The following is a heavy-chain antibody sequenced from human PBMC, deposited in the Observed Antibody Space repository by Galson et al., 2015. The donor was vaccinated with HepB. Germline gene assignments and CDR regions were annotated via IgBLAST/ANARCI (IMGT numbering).Heavy chain of an antibody. CDR1: GYTFTSYY. CDR3: ARGWGHYDSSGYYTTDAFDI. D-gene: IGHD3-22*01. Sequence: SVKVSCKASGYTFTSYYMHWVRQAPGQGLEWMGIINPSGGSTSYAQKFQGRVTMTRDTSTSTVYMELSSLRSEDTAVYYCARGWGHYDSSGYYTTDAFDIWDQGTMVTVSS. J-gene: IGHJ3*02. V-gene: IGHV1-46*03. CDR2: INPSGGST.